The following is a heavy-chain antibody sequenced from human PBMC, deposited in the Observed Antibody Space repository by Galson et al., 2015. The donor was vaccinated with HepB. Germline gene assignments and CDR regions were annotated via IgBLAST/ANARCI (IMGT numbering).Heavy chain of an antibody. CDR1: GYSFTSYW. J-gene: IGHJ4*02. D-gene: IGHD5-12*01. CDR2: IYPGDSDT. Sequence: QSGAEVKKPGESLKISCKGSGYSFTSYWIGWVRQMPGKGLEWMGIIYPGDSDTRYSPSFQGHVTISADKSISTAYLQWSSLKASDTAMYYCASLTPPLSRGYSGYDPFDYWGQGTLVTVSS. CDR3: ASLTPPLSRGYSGYDPFDY. V-gene: IGHV5-51*01.